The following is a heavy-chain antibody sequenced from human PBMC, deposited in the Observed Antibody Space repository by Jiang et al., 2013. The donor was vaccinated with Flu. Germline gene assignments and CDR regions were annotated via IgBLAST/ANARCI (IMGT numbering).Heavy chain of an antibody. CDR3: ARHRYGDNFFRD. CDR1: GGSFNIYY. Sequence: GLVKPSETLSLTCTVSGGSFNIYYWSWIRQSPGKGLEWIGYIYYSGTTYYNPSLKSRVTMSVDTSRRQFFLKLTSVTAADTAVYFCARHRYGDNFFRDWGQGTLVTVSS. D-gene: IGHD4-17*01. V-gene: IGHV4-59*08. J-gene: IGHJ4*02. CDR2: IYYSGTT.